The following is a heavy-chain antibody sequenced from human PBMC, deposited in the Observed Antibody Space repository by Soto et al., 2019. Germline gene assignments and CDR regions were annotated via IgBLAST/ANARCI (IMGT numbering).Heavy chain of an antibody. CDR3: AIPVEMATIGIWFDP. V-gene: IGHV1-18*01. J-gene: IGHJ5*02. CDR1: GYTFTSYG. Sequence: GASVKVSCKASGYTFTSYGISWVRQAPGQGLEWMGWISAYNGNTNYAQKLQGRVTMTTDASASTAYMELSSLRSEDTAVYYCAIPVEMATIGIWFDPWGQGTLVTVSS. CDR2: ISAYNGNT. D-gene: IGHD1-1*01.